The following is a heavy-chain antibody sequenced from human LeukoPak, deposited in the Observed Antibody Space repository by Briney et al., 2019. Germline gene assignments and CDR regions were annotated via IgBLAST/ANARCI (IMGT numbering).Heavy chain of an antibody. CDR2: ISGSGGST. D-gene: IGHD3-10*01. J-gene: IGHJ5*02. CDR1: GFTFSSYG. CDR3: AKAGITMVRGVNWFDP. Sequence: GYLRLSCAASGFTFSSYGMNWVRQAPGKGLEWVSAISGSGGSTYYADSVKGRFTISRDNSKNTLYLQMNSLRAEDTAVYYCAKAGITMVRGVNWFDPWGQGTLVTVSS. V-gene: IGHV3-23*01.